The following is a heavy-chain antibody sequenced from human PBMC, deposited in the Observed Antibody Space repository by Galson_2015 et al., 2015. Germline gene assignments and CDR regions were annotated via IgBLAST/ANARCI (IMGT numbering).Heavy chain of an antibody. CDR3: AKDSMIVVVSSLDY. Sequence: SLRLSCAASGFTFSSYAMSWVRQAPAKGLEWVSDISGSGGSTYYADPVKGRFAISRDNSKNTLYLQMNSLRAEDTAVYYCAKDSMIVVVSSLDYWGQGTLVAVSS. J-gene: IGHJ4*02. CDR1: GFTFSSYA. V-gene: IGHV3-23*01. CDR2: ISGSGGST. D-gene: IGHD3-22*01.